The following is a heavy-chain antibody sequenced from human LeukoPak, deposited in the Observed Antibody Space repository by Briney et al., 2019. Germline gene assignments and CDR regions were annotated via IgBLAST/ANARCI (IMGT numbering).Heavy chain of an antibody. J-gene: IGHJ3*01. CDR3: ARDRLLFRAFDF. Sequence: ASVKVSCKASGYSFTSYYMHWVRQAPGPGLEWMGMINPSGDSIIYAQKFQGRVTMTRDTSTSTVYMELSSLRSEDTAVYYCARDRLLFRAFDFWGHGTMVTVSS. CDR1: GYSFTSYY. V-gene: IGHV1-46*01. CDR2: INPSGDSI. D-gene: IGHD3-3*01.